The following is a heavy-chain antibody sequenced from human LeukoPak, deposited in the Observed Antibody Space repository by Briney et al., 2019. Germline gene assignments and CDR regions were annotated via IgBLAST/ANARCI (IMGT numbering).Heavy chain of an antibody. J-gene: IGHJ4*02. Sequence: SETLSLTCAVSGGSISSGGYSWSWIQQPPGKGLEWIGYIYHSGSTYYNPSLKSRVTISVDRSKNQFSLKLSSVTAADTAVYYCARGAGFGELLGYYFDYWGQGTLVTVSS. CDR2: IYHSGST. V-gene: IGHV4-30-2*01. CDR3: ARGAGFGELLGYYFDY. CDR1: GGSISSGGYS. D-gene: IGHD3-10*01.